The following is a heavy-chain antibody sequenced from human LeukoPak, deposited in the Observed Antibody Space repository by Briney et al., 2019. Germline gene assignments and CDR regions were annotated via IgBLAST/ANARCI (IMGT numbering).Heavy chain of an antibody. Sequence: KPGGSLRLSCAASGFTFSSYSMNWVRQAPGKGLEWVSSISSSSSYIYYADSVKGRFTISRDNAKNSLYLQMNSLRAEDTAVYYCARGFIVGATFEDDAFDIWGQGTMVTVSS. CDR2: ISSSSSYI. J-gene: IGHJ3*02. CDR3: ARGFIVGATFEDDAFDI. D-gene: IGHD1-26*01. V-gene: IGHV3-21*01. CDR1: GFTFSSYS.